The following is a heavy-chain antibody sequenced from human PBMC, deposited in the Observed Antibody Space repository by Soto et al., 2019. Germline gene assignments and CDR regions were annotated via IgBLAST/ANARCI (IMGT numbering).Heavy chain of an antibody. J-gene: IGHJ4*02. Sequence: QVQLVQSGAEVKKPGSSVKVSCKASGGTFSSYAISWVRQAPGQGLEWMGGIIPIFGTANYAQKFQGRVTITTDESTSTAYMERSSLRSEDTATYYWARPSGDAPVFDYWGQGTLVTVSS. D-gene: IGHD2-21*02. V-gene: IGHV1-69*05. CDR3: ARPSGDAPVFDY. CDR2: IIPIFGTA. CDR1: GGTFSSYA.